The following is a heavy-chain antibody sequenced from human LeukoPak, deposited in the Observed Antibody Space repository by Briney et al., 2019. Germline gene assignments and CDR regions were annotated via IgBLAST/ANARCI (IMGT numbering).Heavy chain of an antibody. CDR1: GGSISSYY. D-gene: IGHD1-26*01. Sequence: SETLSLTCTVSGGSISSYYWSWIRQPPGKGLEWVGHIYYLGSTNYNPSLKSRVTISIDTSKNYFSLKLNSVIAADTAVYYCAKSPPGSYWYFDLWGRGTLVTVPS. V-gene: IGHV4-59*01. CDR3: AKSPPGSYWYFDL. J-gene: IGHJ2*01. CDR2: IYYLGST.